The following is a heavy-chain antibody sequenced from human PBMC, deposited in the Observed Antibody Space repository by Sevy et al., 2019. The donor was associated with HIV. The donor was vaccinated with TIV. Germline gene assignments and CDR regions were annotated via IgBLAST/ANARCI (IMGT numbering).Heavy chain of an antibody. CDR3: ARDCSSTSCLWGMDV. CDR1: GFTFSNYW. Sequence: GGSLRLSCAASGFTFSNYWMSWVRQAPGKGLEWVANLKKDGSEKYYVDSVKGRFTISRANVKSSLYLQMNSLRAEDTAVYYCARDCSSTSCLWGMDVWGQGTTVTVSS. J-gene: IGHJ6*02. D-gene: IGHD2-2*01. V-gene: IGHV3-7*03. CDR2: LKKDGSEK.